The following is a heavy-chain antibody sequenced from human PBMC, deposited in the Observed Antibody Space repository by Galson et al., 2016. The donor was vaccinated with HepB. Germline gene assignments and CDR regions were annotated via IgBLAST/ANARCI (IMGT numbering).Heavy chain of an antibody. V-gene: IGHV3-66*01. D-gene: IGHD3-22*01. Sequence: SLRLSCAASGFNVRTNYMSWVRQAPGKGLEWVSIIYSAGATYYADSVKGRFTISRDTSKNTLNLQMNSLRVEDTAVYYCARDRIVSYSDSSGYSYYYYGMDVWGQGTTVTVSS. CDR1: GFNVRTNY. J-gene: IGHJ6*02. CDR2: IYSAGAT. CDR3: ARDRIVSYSDSSGYSYYYYGMDV.